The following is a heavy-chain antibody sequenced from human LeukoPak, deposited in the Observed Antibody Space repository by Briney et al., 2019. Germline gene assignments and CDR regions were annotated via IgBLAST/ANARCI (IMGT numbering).Heavy chain of an antibody. J-gene: IGHJ4*02. CDR3: ATESRVRGVL. D-gene: IGHD3-10*01. CDR2: INPNSGGT. V-gene: IGHV1-2*02. Sequence: ASVKVSCKASGYTFTGYYMHWVRQAPGQGLEWMGWINPNSGGTNYAQKFQGRVTMTEDTSTDTAYMELSSLRSEDTAVYYCATESRVRGVLWGQGTLVTVSS. CDR1: GYTFTGYY.